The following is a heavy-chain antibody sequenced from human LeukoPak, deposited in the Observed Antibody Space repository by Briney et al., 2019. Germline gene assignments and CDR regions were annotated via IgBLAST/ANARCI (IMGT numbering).Heavy chain of an antibody. Sequence: SETLSLTCAVYGGSFSGYYWSWIRQPPGKGLEWIGEINHSGSTNYSPSLKSRVTISVDTSKNQFSLKLSSVTAADTAVYYCARDQHYYGSGSYWPYYYYGMDVWGQGTTVTVSS. D-gene: IGHD3-10*01. V-gene: IGHV4-34*01. CDR3: ARDQHYYGSGSYWPYYYYGMDV. CDR2: INHSGST. J-gene: IGHJ6*02. CDR1: GGSFSGYY.